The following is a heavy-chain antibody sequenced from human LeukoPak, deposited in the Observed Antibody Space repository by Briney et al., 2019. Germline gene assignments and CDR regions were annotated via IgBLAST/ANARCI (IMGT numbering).Heavy chain of an antibody. Sequence: GGSLRLSCAASGFTFSSYEMNWVRQAPGKGLEWVSYISSSGSTIYYADSVKGRFTISRDNAKNSLYLQMNSLRAEDTAVYYCARETRPYYYGSGSSQDWFDPWGQGTLVTVSS. CDR1: GFTFSSYE. CDR3: ARETRPYYYGSGSSQDWFDP. J-gene: IGHJ5*02. V-gene: IGHV3-48*03. CDR2: ISSSGSTI. D-gene: IGHD3-10*01.